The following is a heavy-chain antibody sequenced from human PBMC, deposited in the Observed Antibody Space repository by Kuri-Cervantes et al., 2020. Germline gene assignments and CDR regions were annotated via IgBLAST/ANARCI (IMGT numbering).Heavy chain of an antibody. CDR1: GGSISSGGYY. CDR3: ASTHYGDYGLDY. V-gene: IGHV4-30-4*08. CDR2: IYYSGST. D-gene: IGHD4-17*01. J-gene: IGHJ4*02. Sequence: SETLSLTCTVSGGSISSGGYYWSWSRQHPGKGLEWIGYIYYSGSTYYSPTLKSRVTISIDTSKNRFSLKLSTVTAADTAVYYCASTHYGDYGLDYWCQVTLVTVSS.